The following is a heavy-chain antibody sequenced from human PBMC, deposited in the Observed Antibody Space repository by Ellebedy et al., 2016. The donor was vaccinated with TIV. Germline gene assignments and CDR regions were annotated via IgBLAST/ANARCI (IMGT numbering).Heavy chain of an antibody. Sequence: AASVKVSCKASGYTFTDYYMHWVRQAPGQGLEWMGWINPNSGATFYAQRFQGRVTMTRDTSISTTCMELTRLTPDDTAVYYCPRDLPAGVGATVDYWGQGTLVTVSS. V-gene: IGHV1-2*02. CDR1: GYTFTDYY. D-gene: IGHD1-26*01. CDR3: PRDLPAGVGATVDY. J-gene: IGHJ4*02. CDR2: INPNSGAT.